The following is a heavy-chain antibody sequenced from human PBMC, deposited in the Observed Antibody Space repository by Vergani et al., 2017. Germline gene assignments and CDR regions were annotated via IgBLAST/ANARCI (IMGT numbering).Heavy chain of an antibody. J-gene: IGHJ4*02. V-gene: IGHV3-9*01. D-gene: IGHD6-6*01. CDR3: AKAQQLVGFDY. CDR2: ISWNSGTI. Sequence: VQLVESGGGVVQPGRSLRLSCAASVFTFSSYAMHWVRQAPGKGLEWVSGISWNSGTIGYADSVKCRFTISRDNAKNSLYLQMNSLRAEDTALYYCAKAQQLVGFDYWGQGTLVTVSS. CDR1: VFTFSSYA.